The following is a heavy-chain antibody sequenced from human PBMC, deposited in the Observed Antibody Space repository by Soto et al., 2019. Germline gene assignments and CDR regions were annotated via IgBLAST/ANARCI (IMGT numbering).Heavy chain of an antibody. J-gene: IGHJ5*02. D-gene: IGHD3-3*01. CDR2: IFPIFGTA. CDR3: ARGPGAIFGVDDRSWFDP. Sequence: QVQLVQSGAEVKKPGSSVKVSCKASGGTFSSYAISWVRQAPGQGLEWMGGIFPIFGTANYAQKFQGRVTITADKSTSTAYMELSSLRSEDTAVYYCARGPGAIFGVDDRSWFDPWGQGTLVTVSS. CDR1: GGTFSSYA. V-gene: IGHV1-69*06.